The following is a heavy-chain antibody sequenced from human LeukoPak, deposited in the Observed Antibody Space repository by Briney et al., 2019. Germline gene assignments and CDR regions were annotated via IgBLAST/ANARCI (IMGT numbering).Heavy chain of an antibody. CDR1: GYTFINHA. CDR3: ARDYHDSSGQTDAFDI. J-gene: IGHJ3*02. Sequence: ASVKVSFKASGYTFINHALSWVRQAPGQGVEWMGWISANNGNTNYAQKLQGRVTMTTDTSTSTAYMELRSLRSDDTAVYYCARDYHDSSGQTDAFDIWGQGTLVTASS. D-gene: IGHD3-22*01. CDR2: ISANNGNT. V-gene: IGHV1-18*01.